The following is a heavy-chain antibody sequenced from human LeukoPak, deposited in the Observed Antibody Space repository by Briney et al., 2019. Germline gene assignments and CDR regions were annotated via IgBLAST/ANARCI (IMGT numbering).Heavy chain of an antibody. V-gene: IGHV3-21*04. CDR1: GFTFSRYS. D-gene: IGHD5-18*01. Sequence: GGSLRLSCAASGFTFSRYSMNWVRQAPGKGLEWVSSISISSNYIYYADSVKGRFTISRDNAKNSLYLQMNSLRAEDTALYYCARDLEASVDTAMVTPPVYWGQGTLVTVSS. J-gene: IGHJ4*02. CDR3: ARDLEASVDTAMVTPPVY. CDR2: ISISSNYI.